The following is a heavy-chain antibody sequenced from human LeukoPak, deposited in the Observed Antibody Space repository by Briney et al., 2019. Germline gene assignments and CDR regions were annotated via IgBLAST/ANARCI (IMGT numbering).Heavy chain of an antibody. Sequence: PGGSLKLSCAASGFTFSGSAIHWVRQSSGKGLEWVGQIDKKDKGYATATAYAASVTGRFTISRDDSANTAYLQMKSLRTEDTALYYCTRDSGTYNWFDPWGQGTLVTVSS. CDR3: TRDSGTYNWFDP. V-gene: IGHV3-73*01. CDR1: GFTFSGSA. J-gene: IGHJ5*02. D-gene: IGHD1-26*01. CDR2: IDKKDKGYATAT.